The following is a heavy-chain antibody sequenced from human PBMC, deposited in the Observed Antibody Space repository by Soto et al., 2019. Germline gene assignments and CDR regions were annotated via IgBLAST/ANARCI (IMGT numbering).Heavy chain of an antibody. CDR3: ASSLNYYDSSGYYYEPFDY. Sequence: SXKVSCKASGYTXSSYGISWVRQAPGQGLEWMGWISAYNGNTNYAQKLQGRVTMTTDTSTSTAYMELRSLRSDDTAVYYCASSLNYYDSSGYYYEPFDYWGQGTLVTVSS. CDR1: GYTXSSYG. V-gene: IGHV1-18*04. D-gene: IGHD3-22*01. CDR2: ISAYNGNT. J-gene: IGHJ4*02.